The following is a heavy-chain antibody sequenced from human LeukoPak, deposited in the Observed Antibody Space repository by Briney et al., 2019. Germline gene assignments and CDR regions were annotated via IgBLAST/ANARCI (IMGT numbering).Heavy chain of an antibody. D-gene: IGHD2-15*01. Sequence: GGSLRLSCEASGLSLSNYPMHWVRQAPGKGLEWITLITYDGAFDGGKTYYADSVKGRFTVSRDKSKNTLFLQMNSLRAEDTAVYYCAKLPRYCSGGSCYSYFDYWGQGTLVTVSS. V-gene: IGHV3-30*07. J-gene: IGHJ4*02. CDR1: GLSLSNYP. CDR2: ITYDGAFDGGKT. CDR3: AKLPRYCSGGSCYSYFDY.